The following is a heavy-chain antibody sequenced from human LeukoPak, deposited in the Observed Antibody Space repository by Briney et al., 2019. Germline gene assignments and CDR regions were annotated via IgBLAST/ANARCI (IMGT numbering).Heavy chain of an antibody. D-gene: IGHD2-2*01. J-gene: IGHJ4*02. CDR2: ISNDGSSK. V-gene: IGHV3-30*18. Sequence: PGGSLRLSCAASGFTFNTYGMLWVRQAPGKGLEWVAGISNDGSSKDYADSVKDRFTISRDNSKKTMYLQMNSLRAEDTAVYYCAKAAYCTSTSCHFSGYAQRPLESWGQGTLLTVSS. CDR3: AKAAYCTSTSCHFSGYAQRPLES. CDR1: GFTFNTYG.